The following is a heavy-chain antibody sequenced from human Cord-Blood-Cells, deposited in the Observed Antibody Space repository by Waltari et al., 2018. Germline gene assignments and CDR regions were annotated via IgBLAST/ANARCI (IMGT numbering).Heavy chain of an antibody. CDR3: ARGLTSGYYDSSGYYY. CDR1: GGSFSGYF. CDR2: INHSGST. V-gene: IGHV4-34*01. D-gene: IGHD3-22*01. J-gene: IGHJ4*02. Sequence: QVQLQQWGAGLLKPSATLSLTCAVYGGSFSGYFRSWIRQPPGKGLEWIGEINHSGSTNYNPSLKSRVTISVDTSKNQFSLKLSSVSAADTAVYYCARGLTSGYYDSSGYYYWGQGTLVTVSS.